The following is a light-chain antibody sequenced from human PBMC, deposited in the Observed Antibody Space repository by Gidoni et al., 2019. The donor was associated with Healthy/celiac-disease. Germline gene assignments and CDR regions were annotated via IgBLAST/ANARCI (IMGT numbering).Light chain of an antibody. J-gene: IGKJ2*03. CDR2: KAS. V-gene: IGKV1-5*03. CDR1: QSISSW. Sequence: PSTLSASVGDRVTITCRASQSISSWLAWYQQKPGKAPKLLIYKASSLESGVPSRFSGSGSGTEFTLTISSLQPDDFATYYCQQYNSYPASFGQGTKLEIK. CDR3: QQYNSYPAS.